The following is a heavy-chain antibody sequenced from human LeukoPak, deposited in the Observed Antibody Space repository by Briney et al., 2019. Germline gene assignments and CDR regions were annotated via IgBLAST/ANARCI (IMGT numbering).Heavy chain of an antibody. J-gene: IGHJ4*02. CDR3: ARDSSRGTVVTLVDY. D-gene: IGHD4-23*01. CDR1: GFTFSSYA. V-gene: IGHV3-30-3*01. Sequence: GGSLRLSCAASGFTFSSYAMHWVRLAPGKGLEWVAVISYDGSNKYYADSVKGRFTISRDNSKNTLYLQMNSLRAEDTAVYYCARDSSRGTVVTLVDYWGQGTLVTVSS. CDR2: ISYDGSNK.